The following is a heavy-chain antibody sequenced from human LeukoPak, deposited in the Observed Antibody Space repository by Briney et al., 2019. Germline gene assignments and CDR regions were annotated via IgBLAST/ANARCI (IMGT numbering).Heavy chain of an antibody. D-gene: IGHD3-10*01. CDR1: GGSVSSTTYY. J-gene: IGHJ5*02. Sequence: SSETLSLTCTVSGGSVSSTTYYWSWIRQPPGKGLEWIASINYSGSTYYNPSLKSRVTISVDTSENQFSLKLSSVTAADTAVYYCARHQDYYGSGFDPWGQGTLVTVSS. CDR2: INYSGST. CDR3: ARHQDYYGSGFDP. V-gene: IGHV4-39*01.